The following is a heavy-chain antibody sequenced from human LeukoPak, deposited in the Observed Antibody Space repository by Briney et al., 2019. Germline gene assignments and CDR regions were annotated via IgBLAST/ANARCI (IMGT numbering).Heavy chain of an antibody. CDR3: ARAGTRRDIAGATRAVKY. J-gene: IGHJ4*02. D-gene: IGHD1-26*01. V-gene: IGHV4-34*01. CDR2: INHSGST. Sequence: PSETLSLTCAVYGGSLSGYYWSWIRQPPGKGLEWIGEINHSGSTNYNPSLKSRVTILVDTSKNQFSLKLSSVTAADTAVYYCARAGTRRDIAGATRAVKYWGQGTLVTVSS. CDR1: GGSLSGYY.